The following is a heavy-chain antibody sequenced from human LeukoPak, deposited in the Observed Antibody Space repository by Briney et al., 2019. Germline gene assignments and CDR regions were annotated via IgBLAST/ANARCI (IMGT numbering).Heavy chain of an antibody. Sequence: GASVKVSCKASGYTFTSYGISWVRQAPGQGLEWMGWISAYNSNTNYAQKLQGRVTMTTDTSTSTAYMELRSLRSDDTAVYYCARDLPEIRFLEWLFPFDYWGQGTLVTVSS. J-gene: IGHJ4*02. CDR1: GYTFTSYG. D-gene: IGHD3-3*01. V-gene: IGHV1-18*01. CDR2: ISAYNSNT. CDR3: ARDLPEIRFLEWLFPFDY.